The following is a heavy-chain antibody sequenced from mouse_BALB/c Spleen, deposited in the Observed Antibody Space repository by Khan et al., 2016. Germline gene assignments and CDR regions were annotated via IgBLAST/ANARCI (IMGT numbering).Heavy chain of an antibody. D-gene: IGHD1-2*01. CDR3: ARTAIGAMDY. CDR1: GYAFSRSW. CDR2: IYPGDGDT. V-gene: IGHV1-82*01. Sequence: QVQLQQSGPELVKPGASVKISCKASGYAFSRSWMNWVKQRPGQGLEWIGRIYPGDGDTHYNEKFRGKAIMTADKSSSTAYMHLSSQTSVDSAVYFCARTAIGAMDYWGQGTSVTVSS. J-gene: IGHJ4*01.